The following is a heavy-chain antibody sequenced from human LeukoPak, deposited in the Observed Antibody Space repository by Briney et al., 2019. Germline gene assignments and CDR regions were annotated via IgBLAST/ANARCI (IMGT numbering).Heavy chain of an antibody. CDR2: IIPIFGTA. V-gene: IGHV1-69*13. D-gene: IGHD3-22*01. CDR1: GGTFISYA. Sequence: SVKVSCKASGGTFISYAISWVRQAPGQGLEWMGGIIPIFGTANYAQKFQGRVTITADESTSTAYMELSSLRSEDTAVYYCAREWVLTYYYDSSGYYDYWGQGTLVTVSS. J-gene: IGHJ4*02. CDR3: AREWVLTYYYDSSGYYDY.